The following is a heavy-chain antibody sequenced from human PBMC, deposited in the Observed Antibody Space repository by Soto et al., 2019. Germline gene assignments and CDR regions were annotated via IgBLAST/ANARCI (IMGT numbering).Heavy chain of an antibody. V-gene: IGHV3-23*01. D-gene: IGHD3-3*01. J-gene: IGHJ4*02. Sequence: GGSLRLSCAASGFTFSSYAMSWVRQAPGKGLEWVSAISGSGGSTYYADSVKGRFTISRDNSKNTLYLQMNSLRAEDTAVYYCAKIGGILRFLEWPPGIDYWGQGTLVTVSS. CDR1: GFTFSSYA. CDR3: AKIGGILRFLEWPPGIDY. CDR2: ISGSGGST.